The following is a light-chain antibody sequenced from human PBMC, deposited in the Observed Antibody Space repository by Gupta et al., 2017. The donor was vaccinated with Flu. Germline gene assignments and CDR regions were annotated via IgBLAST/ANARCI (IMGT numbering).Light chain of an antibody. V-gene: IGLV1-40*01. J-gene: IGLJ2*01. CDR3: QSYDSSLSASV. Sequence: TISCTGKSSNIGANYNVHWYHQRPGKPPKLLIFGNTNRPAGVPDRFSGSKSGTTASLAITGLREEDEADYYCQSYDSSLSASVFGGGTKVTVL. CDR2: GNT. CDR1: SSNIGANYN.